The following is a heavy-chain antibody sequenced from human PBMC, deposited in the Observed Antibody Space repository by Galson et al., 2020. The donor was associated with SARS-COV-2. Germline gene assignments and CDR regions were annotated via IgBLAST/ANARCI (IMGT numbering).Heavy chain of an antibody. CDR2: IYSGGST. J-gene: IGHJ4*02. D-gene: IGHD3-22*01. V-gene: IGHV3-53*01. CDR1: GFTVSSNY. Sequence: GGSLRLSCAASGFTVSSNYMSWVRQAPGKGLEWVSVIYSGGSTYYADSVKGRFTISRDNSKNTLYLQMNSLRAEDTAVYYCVANYYDSSGYDYWGQGTLVTVSS. CDR3: VANYYDSSGYDY.